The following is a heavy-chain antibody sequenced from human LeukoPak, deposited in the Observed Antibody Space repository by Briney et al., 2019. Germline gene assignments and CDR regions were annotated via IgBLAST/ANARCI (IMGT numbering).Heavy chain of an antibody. D-gene: IGHD4-17*01. Sequence: PSETLSLTCTVSGGSISSYYWSWIRQPPGKGLEWIGYIYYSGSTYYNPSLKSRVTISVDTSKNQFSLKLSSVTAADTAVYYCARDGRGTTVTSIDYWGQGTLVTVSS. CDR3: ARDGRGTTVTSIDY. V-gene: IGHV4-59*12. CDR1: GGSISSYY. J-gene: IGHJ4*02. CDR2: IYYSGST.